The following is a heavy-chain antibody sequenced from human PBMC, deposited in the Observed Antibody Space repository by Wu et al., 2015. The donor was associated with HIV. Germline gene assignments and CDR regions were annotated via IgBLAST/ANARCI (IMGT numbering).Heavy chain of an antibody. D-gene: IGHD2-21*01. J-gene: IGHJ1*01. CDR1: GYTFTGYY. V-gene: IGHV1-2*02. CDR3: ARAIHRSVVVIAKASYFQH. CDR2: INPNSGGT. Sequence: QVQLVQSGAEVKKPGASVKVSCKASGYTFTGYYMHWVRQAPGQGLEWMGWINPNSGGTNYAQKFQGRVTMTRDTSISTAYMELSRLRSDDTAVYYCARAIHRSVVVIAKASYFQHWGQGTLVTVSS.